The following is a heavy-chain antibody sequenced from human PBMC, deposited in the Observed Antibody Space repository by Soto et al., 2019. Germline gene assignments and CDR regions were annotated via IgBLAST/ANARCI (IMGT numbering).Heavy chain of an antibody. J-gene: IGHJ6*02. CDR3: VERTVAAGIYYYYCCMDV. D-gene: IGHD2-15*01. CDR2: ISYDGSNK. V-gene: IGHV3-30*18. CDR1: GFTFSSYG. Sequence: QVQLVESGGGEVQPGRSLRISCAASGFTFSSYGMHWDRQAPGKGLEWVAVISYDGSNKYYADSVKGRFTIYKDNSKNTLYLQINRLRAEDWVVSYGVERTVAAGIYYYYCCMDVWGQGTTVTVSS.